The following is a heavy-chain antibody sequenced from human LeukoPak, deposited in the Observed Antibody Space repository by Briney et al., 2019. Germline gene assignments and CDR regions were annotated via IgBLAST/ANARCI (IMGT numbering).Heavy chain of an antibody. J-gene: IGHJ4*02. D-gene: IGHD1-14*01. CDR2: INSDGSIT. Sequence: GGSLRLSCATSGFTFSSYWMHWVRQVPGRGLVWVSHINSDGSITDYADSVKGRFTIARDTAQNTLHLQMNSLRVEDTAMYYCARGGVRRGYYDYWGQGTLVTVSS. CDR3: ARGGVRRGYYDY. CDR1: GFTFSSYW. V-gene: IGHV3-74*01.